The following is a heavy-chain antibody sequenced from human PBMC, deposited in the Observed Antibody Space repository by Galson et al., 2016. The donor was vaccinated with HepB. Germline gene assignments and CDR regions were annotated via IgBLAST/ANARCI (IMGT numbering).Heavy chain of an antibody. Sequence: SETLSLTCTVSGDSINRYYWSWIRQPPGKGLEWIGYVYYSGTSSYNPSLKSRVTISVDTSKNQFSLKLTSVTAADTAVYYCAREPDPGDDYGDYTLDYWGQGTLVTVSS. CDR3: AREPDPGDDYGDYTLDY. D-gene: IGHD4-17*01. J-gene: IGHJ4*02. V-gene: IGHV4-59*01. CDR2: VYYSGTS. CDR1: GDSINRYY.